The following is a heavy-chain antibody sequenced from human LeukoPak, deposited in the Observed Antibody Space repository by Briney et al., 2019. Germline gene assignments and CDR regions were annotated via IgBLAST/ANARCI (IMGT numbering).Heavy chain of an antibody. CDR1: GGSFSGYY. CDR2: INHSGST. J-gene: IGHJ4*02. D-gene: IGHD3-10*01. V-gene: IGHV4-34*01. Sequence: SETLSLTCAVYGGSFSGYYWSWIRKPPGKGLEWIGEINHSGSTNYNPSLKSRVTISVDTSKNQFSLKLSSVTAADTAVYYCARDSYMVRGVPDYWGQGTLVTVSS. CDR3: ARDSYMVRGVPDY.